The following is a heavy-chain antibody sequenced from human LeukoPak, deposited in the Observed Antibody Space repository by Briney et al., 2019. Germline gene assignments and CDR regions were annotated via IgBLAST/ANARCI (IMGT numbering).Heavy chain of an antibody. D-gene: IGHD4-11*01. J-gene: IGHJ6*03. V-gene: IGHV4-4*07. CDR2: IYTSGST. Sequence: QPSETLSLTCTVSGGSISSYYWSWIRQPAGKGLEWIGRIYTSGSTNYNPSLKSRVTMSVDTSKNQFSLKLSSVTAADTAVYYCARGPPMTTVTTYYYYYMDVWGKGTTVTVSS. CDR3: ARGPPMTTVTTYYYYYMDV. CDR1: GGSISSYY.